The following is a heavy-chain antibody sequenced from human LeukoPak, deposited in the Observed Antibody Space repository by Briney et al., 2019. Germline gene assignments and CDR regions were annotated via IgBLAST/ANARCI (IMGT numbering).Heavy chain of an antibody. V-gene: IGHV1-3*01. CDR1: GYTFTSYA. CDR2: INAGNGNT. Sequence: ASVKVSCKASGYTFTSYAMHWVRQAPGQRLEWMGWINAGNGNTKYSQELQGRVTITRDTSASTAYMELSRPRSDDTAVYYCARDWLYAEYYFDYWGQGTLVTVSS. CDR3: ARDWLYAEYYFDY. J-gene: IGHJ4*02. D-gene: IGHD3-9*01.